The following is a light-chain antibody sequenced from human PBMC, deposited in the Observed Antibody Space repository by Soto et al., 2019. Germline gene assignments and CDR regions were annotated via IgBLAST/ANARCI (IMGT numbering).Light chain of an antibody. V-gene: IGLV2-8*01. Sequence: QSALTQPPSASGSPGQSVTISCNGTSSDVGSYNYVSWYQQHPGKAPKLMIYEVSKRPSGVPDRFSGSKSGNTASLTVSGLQAEDEADYYCSSYAGSNNLVFGGGTKLTVL. J-gene: IGLJ3*02. CDR2: EVS. CDR1: SSDVGSYNY. CDR3: SSYAGSNNLV.